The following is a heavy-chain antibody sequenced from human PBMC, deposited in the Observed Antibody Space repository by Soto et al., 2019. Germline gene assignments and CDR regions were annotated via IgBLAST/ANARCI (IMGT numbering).Heavy chain of an antibody. CDR3: TRHRGYSSGYWGQDF. D-gene: IGHD5-12*01. Sequence: QVQLVQSGAEVKKPGSSVKVSCKASGGAFGSYVINWVRQAPGQGLEWMGGIIPMFDTTNYAQRFQGRVTVTADESTSTVYLELTRLKSEDTAMYYCTRHRGYSSGYWGQDFWGQGTLVTVSS. CDR2: IIPMFDTT. J-gene: IGHJ4*02. V-gene: IGHV1-69*01. CDR1: GGAFGSYV.